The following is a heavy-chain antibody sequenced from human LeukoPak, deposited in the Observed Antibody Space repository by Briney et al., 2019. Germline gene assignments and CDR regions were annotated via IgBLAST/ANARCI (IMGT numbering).Heavy chain of an antibody. D-gene: IGHD2-2*01. CDR2: ICHSGST. Sequence: SETLSLTCAVSGYSISSGYYWGWIRQPPGKGLEWIGSICHSGSTYYNPSLKSRVTISVDTSKNQFSLKLSSVTAADTAVYYCARHRSGVVVPAADDAFDIWGQGTMVTVSS. CDR3: ARHRSGVVVPAADDAFDI. CDR1: GYSISSGYY. V-gene: IGHV4-38-2*01. J-gene: IGHJ3*02.